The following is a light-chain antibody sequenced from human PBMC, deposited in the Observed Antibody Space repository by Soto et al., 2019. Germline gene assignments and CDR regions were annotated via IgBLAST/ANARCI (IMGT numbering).Light chain of an antibody. CDR2: DAS. Sequence: VFSQSSGALSLSPGERATLSCRASQSVTDNYLAWYQQKPGQAPRLLIYDASTRATGIPDRFSGSGSGTDFTLTISRLEPEDFAVYYCQQYGSSPGTFGQGTKVDIK. CDR3: QQYGSSPGT. J-gene: IGKJ1*01. V-gene: IGKV3-20*01. CDR1: QSVTDNY.